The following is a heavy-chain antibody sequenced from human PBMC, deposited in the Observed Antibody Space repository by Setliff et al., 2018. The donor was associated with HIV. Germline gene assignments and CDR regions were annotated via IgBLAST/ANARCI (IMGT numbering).Heavy chain of an antibody. Sequence: PSETLSLTCAVYGGSLSGYYWSWIRQPPGRGLEWIGEINHSGSTNYNPPLKSRVTISLDTSKNQLSLKLSSVTAADTAVYYCAHYYYDTSGQPFDYWGQGTLVTVSS. D-gene: IGHD3-22*01. J-gene: IGHJ4*02. CDR3: AHYYYDTSGQPFDY. CDR1: GGSLSGYY. CDR2: INHSGST. V-gene: IGHV4-34*01.